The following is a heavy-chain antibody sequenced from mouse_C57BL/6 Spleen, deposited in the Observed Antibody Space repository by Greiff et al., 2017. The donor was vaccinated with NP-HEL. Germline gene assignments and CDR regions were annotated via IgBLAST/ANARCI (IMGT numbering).Heavy chain of an antibody. CDR2: IYPGDGDT. Sequence: QVQLQQSGPELVKPGASVKISCKASGYAFSSSWMNWVKQRPGKGLEWIGRIYPGDGDTNYNGKFKGKATLTADKSSSTAYMQLSSLTSEDSAVYFCAVGLREACFAYWGQGTLVTVSA. V-gene: IGHV1-82*01. D-gene: IGHD2-2*01. CDR3: AVGLREACFAY. CDR1: GYAFSSSW. J-gene: IGHJ3*01.